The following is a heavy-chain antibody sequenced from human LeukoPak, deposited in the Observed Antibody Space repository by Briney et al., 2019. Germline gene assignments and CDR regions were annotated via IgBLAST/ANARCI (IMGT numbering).Heavy chain of an antibody. V-gene: IGHV1-2*02. CDR1: GYTFTGYY. D-gene: IGHD3-22*01. CDR3: ARVDTMIVVAVDY. CDR2: INPNSGGT. Sequence: ASVKVSCKASGYTFTGYYMHWVRQAPGQGLEWMGWINPNSGGTNYAQKLQGRVTMTTDTSTSTAYMELRSLRSDDTAVYYCARVDTMIVVAVDYWGQGTLVTVSS. J-gene: IGHJ4*02.